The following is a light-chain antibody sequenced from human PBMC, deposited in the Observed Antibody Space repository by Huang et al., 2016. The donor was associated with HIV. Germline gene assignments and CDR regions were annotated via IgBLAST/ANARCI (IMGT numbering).Light chain of an antibody. CDR1: QAVLKNSNKKNY. Sequence: DIEMTQSPDSLTVSLGSRAIINCKSSQAVLKNSNKKNYLAWYQQIPGQPPTVLIYLASSRESGVPDRFSGSGSGTDFNLTISSLQPEDLAVYYCQQYYSPPYTFGQGTRLEI. J-gene: IGKJ2*01. CDR2: LAS. V-gene: IGKV4-1*01. CDR3: QQYYSPPYT.